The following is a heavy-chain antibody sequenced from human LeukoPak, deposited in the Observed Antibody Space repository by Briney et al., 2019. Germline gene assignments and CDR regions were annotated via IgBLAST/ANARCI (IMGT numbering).Heavy chain of an antibody. CDR1: GFTFSSYA. V-gene: IGHV3-23*01. J-gene: IGHJ4*02. Sequence: GGSLRLSCAASGFTFSSYAMSWVRQAPGKGLEWVSAIRGSGGSTYYADSVKGRFTIARDNYKNTLYLQMNSLRAEDTAVYYCAKERGHVLRFLEWLGYFDYWGQGTLVTDSS. D-gene: IGHD3-3*01. CDR2: IRGSGGST. CDR3: AKERGHVLRFLEWLGYFDY.